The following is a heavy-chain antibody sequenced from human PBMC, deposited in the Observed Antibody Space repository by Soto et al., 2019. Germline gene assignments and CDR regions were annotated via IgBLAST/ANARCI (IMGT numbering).Heavy chain of an antibody. V-gene: IGHV4-39*01. CDR2: IYYSGST. D-gene: IGHD1-26*01. Sequence: PSETLSLTCTVSGGSISSSSYYWGWIRQPPGKGLEWIGSIYYSGSTYYNPSLKSRVTISVDTSKNQFSLKLSSVTAADTAVYYCAGLKRGIVGATDAFDIWGQGTMVTVSS. J-gene: IGHJ3*02. CDR3: AGLKRGIVGATDAFDI. CDR1: GGSISSSSYY.